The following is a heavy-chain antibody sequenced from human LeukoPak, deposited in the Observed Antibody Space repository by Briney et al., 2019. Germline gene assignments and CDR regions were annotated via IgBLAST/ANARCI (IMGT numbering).Heavy chain of an antibody. V-gene: IGHV1-24*01. CDR3: ATASPRVVAATPFDY. CDR2: FDPEDGVT. CDR1: GYTLTELS. Sequence: ASVKVSCKVSGYTLTELSMHWVRQAPGKGLGWMGGFDPEDGVTIYAQKFQGRVTMTEDTSTDTAYMELSSLRSEDTAVYYCATASPRVVAATPFDYWGQGTLVTVSS. D-gene: IGHD2-15*01. J-gene: IGHJ4*02.